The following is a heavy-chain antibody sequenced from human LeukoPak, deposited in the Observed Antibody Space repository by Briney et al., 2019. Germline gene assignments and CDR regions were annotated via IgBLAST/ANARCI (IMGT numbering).Heavy chain of an antibody. Sequence: GGSLRLSCAASGFTFSSYAMHWVRQAPGKGLEWVAVISYDGSNKYYADSVKGRFTISRDNSKNTLYLQMNGLRAEDTAVYYCARDHRAVAATSPLDYWGQGTLVTVSS. D-gene: IGHD2-15*01. J-gene: IGHJ4*02. CDR1: GFTFSSYA. CDR2: ISYDGSNK. V-gene: IGHV3-30-3*01. CDR3: ARDHRAVAATSPLDY.